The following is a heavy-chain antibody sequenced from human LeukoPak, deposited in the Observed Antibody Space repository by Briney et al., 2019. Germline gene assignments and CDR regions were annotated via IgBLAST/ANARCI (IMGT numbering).Heavy chain of an antibody. CDR2: INPNSGGT. D-gene: IGHD5-18*01. CDR1: GYTFTGYY. CDR3: ARGAAMAYFTFDY. Sequence: ASVKVSCKASGYTFTGYYMHWVRQAPGQGLEWMGWINPNSGGTNYAQKFQGWVTMTRDMSISTAYVELSRLRSDDTAVYYCARGAAMAYFTFDYWGQGTLVTVSS. J-gene: IGHJ4*02. V-gene: IGHV1-2*04.